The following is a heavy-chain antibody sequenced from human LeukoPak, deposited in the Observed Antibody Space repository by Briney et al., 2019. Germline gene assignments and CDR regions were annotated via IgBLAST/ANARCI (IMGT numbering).Heavy chain of an antibody. CDR3: ATSRAVAGAIDY. CDR1: GFTVSSNY. J-gene: IGHJ4*02. Sequence: PGGSLRLSCAASGFTVSSNYMSWVRQAPGKGLDWVSVIYSGGYTYYVDSVKGRFTISRDSSKNTVYLQMNSLRAEDTALYYCATSRAVAGAIDYWGQGTLVTVSS. D-gene: IGHD6-19*01. CDR2: IYSGGYT. V-gene: IGHV3-53*01.